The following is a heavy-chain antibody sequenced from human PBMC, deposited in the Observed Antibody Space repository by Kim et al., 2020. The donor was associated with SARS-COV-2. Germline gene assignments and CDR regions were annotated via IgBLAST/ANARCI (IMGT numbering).Heavy chain of an antibody. CDR3: ARKVWFIAAADPGYFDY. CDR1: GFTVSSNY. D-gene: IGHD6-13*01. CDR2: IYSGGST. Sequence: GGSLRLSCAASGFTVSSNYMSWVRQAPGKGLEWVSVIYSGGSTYYADSVKGRFTISRYNSKNTLYLQMNSLRAEDTAVYYCARKVWFIAAADPGYFDYWGQGTLVTVSS. J-gene: IGHJ4*02. V-gene: IGHV3-66*01.